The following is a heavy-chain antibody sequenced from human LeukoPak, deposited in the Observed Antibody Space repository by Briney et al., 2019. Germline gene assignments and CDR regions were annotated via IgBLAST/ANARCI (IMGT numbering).Heavy chain of an antibody. CDR3: SKDLYTKITPGGLCDY. CDR1: GFTFDDYA. D-gene: IGHD4-23*01. Sequence: SLTLSCPASGFTFDDYAMHWVRQAAGQGLEWVSGISWNSCSIGYADFVKGRFTLVSDHAQGSIYPQVNSLSAGDLAFLYRSKDLYTKITPGGLCDYWGQGTLVSVS. J-gene: IGHJ4*02. V-gene: IGHV3-9*03. CDR2: ISWNSCSI.